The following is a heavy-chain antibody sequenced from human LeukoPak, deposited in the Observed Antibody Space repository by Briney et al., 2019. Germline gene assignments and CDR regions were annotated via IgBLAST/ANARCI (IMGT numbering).Heavy chain of an antibody. CDR3: AREEALYGMDV. Sequence: SETLSLTCTVSGGSISSYYWSWIRQPPGKGLEWIGYIYYSGSTNYNPSPKSRVTISVDTSKNQFSLKLSSVTAADTAVYYCAREEALYGMDVWGQGTTVTVSS. CDR1: GGSISSYY. CDR2: IYYSGST. V-gene: IGHV4-59*01. J-gene: IGHJ6*02.